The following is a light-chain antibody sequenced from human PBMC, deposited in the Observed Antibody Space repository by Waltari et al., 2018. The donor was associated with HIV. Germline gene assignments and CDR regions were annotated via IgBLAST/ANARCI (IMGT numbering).Light chain of an antibody. J-gene: IGKJ5*01. V-gene: IGKV1-8*01. CDR1: QSISNH. Sequence: AIRMTQSPSSFSASTGDIVNLTYRANQSISNHLAWYQQKPGKAPRLLISGASTLQNEVPSRFSGSASGTDFTLTINCLQSDDFSTYYCQQYYSYPLTFGQGTRLDIK. CDR3: QQYYSYPLT. CDR2: GAS.